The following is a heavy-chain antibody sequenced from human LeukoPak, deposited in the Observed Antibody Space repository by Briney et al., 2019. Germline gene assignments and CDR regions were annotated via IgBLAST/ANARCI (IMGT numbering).Heavy chain of an antibody. V-gene: IGHV4-38-2*01. CDR3: ARVGAMVRGALEAFDY. CDR2: IYHSGST. D-gene: IGHD3-10*01. Sequence: PSETLSLTCAVSGYSISSGYYWGWIRQPPGKGLGWIGSIYHSGSTYYNPSLKSRVTISVDTSKNQFSLKLSSVTAADTAVYYCARVGAMVRGALEAFDYWGQGTLVTVSS. J-gene: IGHJ4*02. CDR1: GYSISSGYY.